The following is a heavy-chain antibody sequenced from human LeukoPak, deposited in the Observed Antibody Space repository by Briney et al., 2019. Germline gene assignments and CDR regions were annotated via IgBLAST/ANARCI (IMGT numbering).Heavy chain of an antibody. D-gene: IGHD3-10*02. Sequence: GGSLRLSCAASGFTLSSYEMNWVRQAPGRGLEWVSAISGSGGSTYYADSVKGRFTISRDNSKNTLYLQMNSLRAEDTAVYYCAELGITMIGGVWGKGTTVTISS. CDR1: GFTLSSYE. J-gene: IGHJ6*04. CDR3: AELGITMIGGV. V-gene: IGHV3-23*01. CDR2: ISGSGGST.